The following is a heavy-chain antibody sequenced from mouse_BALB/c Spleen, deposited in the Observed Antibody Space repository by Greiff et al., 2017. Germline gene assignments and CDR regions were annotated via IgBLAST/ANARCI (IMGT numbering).Heavy chain of an antibody. D-gene: IGHD2-3*01. CDR3: ASHGYYVNY. CDR1: GYTFSSYW. J-gene: IGHJ2*01. Sequence: QVQLQQSGAELMKPGASVKISCKATGYTFSSYWIEWVKQRPGHGLEWIGEILPGSGSTNYNEKFKGKATITADTSSNTAYLQLSSLTSEDTAVYYCASHGYYVNYWGQGTTLTVSS. V-gene: IGHV1-9*01. CDR2: ILPGSGST.